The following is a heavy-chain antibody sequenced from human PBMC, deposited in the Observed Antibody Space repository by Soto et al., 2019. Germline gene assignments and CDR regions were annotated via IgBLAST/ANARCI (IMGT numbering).Heavy chain of an antibody. CDR2: IIPMFGTA. CDR3: ARPVLMDTGMRYYYGMDV. Sequence: QVQLVQSGAEVKKPGSSVKVSCKASGGTFGSYAMNWVRQAPGQGLEWMGGIIPMFGTADYAQKFQGRVTITADESTSTAYMELSSLRSEDTAVYYCARPVLMDTGMRYYYGMDVWGQGTTVTVSS. V-gene: IGHV1-69*01. D-gene: IGHD5-18*01. J-gene: IGHJ6*02. CDR1: GGTFGSYA.